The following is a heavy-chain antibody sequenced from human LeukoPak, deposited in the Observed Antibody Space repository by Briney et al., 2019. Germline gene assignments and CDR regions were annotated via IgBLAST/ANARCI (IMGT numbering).Heavy chain of an antibody. J-gene: IGHJ6*03. Sequence: GASVKVSCKASGYTFTSYYMHWVRQAPGQGLEWMGIINPSGGSTSYAQKFQGRVTMTRDMSTSTVYMELSSLRSEDTAVYYCARAPLVLTAFGYYYYYMDVWGKGTTVTVSS. D-gene: IGHD3-16*01. CDR1: GYTFTSYY. CDR2: INPSGGST. CDR3: ARAPLVLTAFGYYYYYMDV. V-gene: IGHV1-46*01.